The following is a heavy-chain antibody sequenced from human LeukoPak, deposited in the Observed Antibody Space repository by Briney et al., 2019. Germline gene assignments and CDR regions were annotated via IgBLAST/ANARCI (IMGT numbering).Heavy chain of an antibody. D-gene: IGHD3-10*01. J-gene: IGHJ4*02. CDR3: ARVRGSGVIDY. V-gene: IGHV3-21*01. Sequence: GGSLRLSCAASGYTFSSYSMNWVRQAPGKGLEWVSSISSSSSYIYYADSVKGRFTISRDDAKNSLYLQMNSLRAEDTAVYYCARVRGSGVIDYWGQGTLVTVSS. CDR1: GYTFSSYS. CDR2: ISSSSSYI.